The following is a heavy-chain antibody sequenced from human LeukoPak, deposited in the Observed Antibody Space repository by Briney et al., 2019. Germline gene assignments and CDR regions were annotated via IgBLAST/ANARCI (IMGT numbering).Heavy chain of an antibody. CDR1: GGTFSSYA. V-gene: IGHV1-69*13. CDR3: AVGGRLRHFDY. J-gene: IGHJ4*02. CDR2: IIPIFGTA. D-gene: IGHD1-26*01. Sequence: SVKVSCKASGGTFSSYAISWVRQAPGQGLEWMGGIIPIFGTANYAQKFQGRVTITADESTSTAYLELSSLRSEDTAVYYCAVGGRLRHFDYWGQGTLVTVSS.